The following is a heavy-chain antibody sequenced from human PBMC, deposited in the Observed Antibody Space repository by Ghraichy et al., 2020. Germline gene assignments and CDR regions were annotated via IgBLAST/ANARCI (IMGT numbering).Heavy chain of an antibody. Sequence: SETLSLTCAVYGGSFSGYYWTWVRQPPGKGLEWIGEIDHFGTSIYNPSLKSRVTISVDTSKNQFSLKLNSVAAADTVVYYCGRKAHYDSVDYWGQGILVIVSS. CDR1: GGSFSGYY. V-gene: IGHV4-34*01. J-gene: IGHJ4*02. CDR2: IDHFGTS. D-gene: IGHD5-12*01. CDR3: GRKAHYDSVDY.